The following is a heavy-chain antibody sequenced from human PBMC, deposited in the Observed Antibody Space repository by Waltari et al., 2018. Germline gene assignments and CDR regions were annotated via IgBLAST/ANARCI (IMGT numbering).Heavy chain of an antibody. CDR1: GGAISSHY. D-gene: IGHD3-10*01. CDR2: IYYSGST. J-gene: IGHJ5*02. Sequence: QVQLQESGPGLVTPSETLSLTCTVSGGAISSHYWSWIRQPPGKGLECIGYIYYSGSTNYNPSLTSRVTISVDTSKNQFSLKLSSVTAADTAVYYCARGNGSGKNWFDPWGQGTLVTVSS. V-gene: IGHV4-59*11. CDR3: ARGNGSGKNWFDP.